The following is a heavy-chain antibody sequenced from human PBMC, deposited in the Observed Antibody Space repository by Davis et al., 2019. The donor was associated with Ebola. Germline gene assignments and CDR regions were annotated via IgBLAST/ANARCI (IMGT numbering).Heavy chain of an antibody. CDR3: TRVYGSGWGGDDY. J-gene: IGHJ4*02. CDR1: GYTFTGYY. CDR2: ISAYNGNT. V-gene: IGHV1-18*04. Sequence: ASVKVSCKASGYTFTGYYMHWVRQAPGQGLEWMGWISAYNGNTNYAQKLQGRVTMTTDTSTSTAYMELRSLRSDDTAVYYCTRVYGSGWGGDDYWGQGTLVTVSS. D-gene: IGHD6-19*01.